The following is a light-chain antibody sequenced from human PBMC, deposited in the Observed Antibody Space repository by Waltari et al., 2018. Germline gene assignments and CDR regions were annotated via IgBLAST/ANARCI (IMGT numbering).Light chain of an antibody. J-gene: IGLJ1*01. Sequence: SYVLTQPPSVSVAPGETASITCGGDNLGSYSVHWYQQKPGQAPVLAIFYDSDRPSGIPARFSGSNSGNTATLTITSVEAGDEARYYCQVWHADIDPGVFGTGTEVTVL. V-gene: IGLV3-21*04. CDR1: NLGSYS. CDR3: QVWHADIDPGV. CDR2: YDS.